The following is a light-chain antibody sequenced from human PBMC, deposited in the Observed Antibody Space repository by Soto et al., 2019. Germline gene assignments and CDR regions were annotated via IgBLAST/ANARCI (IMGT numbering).Light chain of an antibody. Sequence: EIVLTQSPATLSLSPGERATLSCRASQSVSSYLAWYQQKPGQAPRLLIYDASNRATGIPARFSGSGSGTDVTLTISSLEPEDFAVYYCQQRSNWPPLWTFGPGTKVDIK. CDR1: QSVSSY. J-gene: IGKJ3*01. V-gene: IGKV3-11*01. CDR2: DAS. CDR3: QQRSNWPPLWT.